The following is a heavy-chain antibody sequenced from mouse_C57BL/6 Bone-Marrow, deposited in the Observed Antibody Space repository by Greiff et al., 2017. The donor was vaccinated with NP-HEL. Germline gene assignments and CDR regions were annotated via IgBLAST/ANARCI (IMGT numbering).Heavy chain of an antibody. CDR2: FYPGSGSI. D-gene: IGHD1-1*01. Sequence: QVQLQQSGAELVKPGASVKLSCKASGSTFTEYTIHWVKQRSGQGLEWIGWFYPGSGSIQYTENFMDKATLTADKSSSTGYMELSRLTSEDSAVYFCARHEENYYGTSYAMDYWGQGTSVTVSS. CDR1: GSTFTEYT. CDR3: ARHEENYYGTSYAMDY. J-gene: IGHJ4*01. V-gene: IGHV1-62-2*01.